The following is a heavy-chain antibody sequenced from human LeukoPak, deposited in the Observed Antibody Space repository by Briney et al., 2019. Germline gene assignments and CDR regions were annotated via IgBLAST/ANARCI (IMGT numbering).Heavy chain of an antibody. CDR1: GGSISSYY. J-gene: IGHJ5*02. V-gene: IGHV4-4*07. CDR2: IYTSGST. Sequence: SETLSLTCTVSGGSISSYYWSWIRQPAGKGLEWIGRIYTSGSTNYNPSLKSRVTMSVDTSKNRFSLKLSSVTAADTAVYYCAREGCSSTSCHINGWFDPWGQGTLVTVSS. CDR3: AREGCSSTSCHINGWFDP. D-gene: IGHD2-2*02.